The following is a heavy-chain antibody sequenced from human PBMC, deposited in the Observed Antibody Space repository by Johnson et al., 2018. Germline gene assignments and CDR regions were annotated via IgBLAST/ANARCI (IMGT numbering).Heavy chain of an antibody. Sequence: VQLQESGGGLIQPGGSLRLSCAASGLTFSSYWMHWVRQAPGKGLVWVSRINSDGSNTGYADSVKGRFPISRDNAKNTLFLQINSLRVDGTAVYYCARVNRATMVQVVMYAFDIWGQGTVVTVSS. CDR3: ARVNRATMVQVVMYAFDI. D-gene: IGHD3-10*01. CDR1: GLTFSSYW. V-gene: IGHV3-74*01. J-gene: IGHJ3*02. CDR2: INSDGSNT.